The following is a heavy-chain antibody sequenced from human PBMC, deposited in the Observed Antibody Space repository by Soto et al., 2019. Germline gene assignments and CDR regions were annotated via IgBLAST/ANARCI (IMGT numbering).Heavy chain of an antibody. Sequence: SETLSLTCTVSGDSITDGDYYWSWIRQPPGKDLEWIAYIYYNGIIHYNPSLKSRVTISLDPSKNQVSLTMTSVTDADTAVYSCARGRQEGVDPWGQGTLVTVSS. CDR3: ARGRQEGVDP. J-gene: IGHJ5*02. CDR1: GDSITDGDYY. D-gene: IGHD1-26*01. CDR2: IYYNGII. V-gene: IGHV4-30-4*01.